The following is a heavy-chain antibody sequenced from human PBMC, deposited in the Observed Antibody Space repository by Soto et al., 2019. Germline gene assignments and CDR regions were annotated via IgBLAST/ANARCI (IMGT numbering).Heavy chain of an antibody. CDR3: ARGRGLYNSGRSQLDS. CDR1: GDSFSKYT. J-gene: IGHJ4*02. D-gene: IGHD1-1*01. Sequence: ASVKVSCKASGDSFSKYTVNWVRQAPRQGLEWMGGIIPRFGTTNYAPTLQDRVTITADESMNTVYMELSSLRSEDTALYYCARGRGLYNSGRSQLDSWGQGTLVTVSS. V-gene: IGHV1-69*13. CDR2: IIPRFGTT.